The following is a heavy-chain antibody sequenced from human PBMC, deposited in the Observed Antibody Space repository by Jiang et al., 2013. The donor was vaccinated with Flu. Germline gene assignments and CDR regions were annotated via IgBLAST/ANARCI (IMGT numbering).Heavy chain of an antibody. J-gene: IGHJ6*02. D-gene: IGHD4/OR15-4a*01. V-gene: IGHV3-7*05. CDR1: GFTFSTYW. Sequence: SCAASGFTFSTYWMTWVRQAPGKGLEWVANIKQDGSEKYYVDSVKGRFTISRDNAKNSLYLQMNSLRAEDTAVYYCLRGGLRPHIDYYYYYDVDVWGQGTTVTVSS. CDR3: LRGGLRPHIDYYYYYDVDV. CDR2: IKQDGSEK.